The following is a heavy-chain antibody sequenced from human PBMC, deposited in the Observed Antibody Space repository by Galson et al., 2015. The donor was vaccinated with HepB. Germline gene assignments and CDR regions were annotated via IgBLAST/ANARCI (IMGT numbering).Heavy chain of an antibody. D-gene: IGHD1-26*01. J-gene: IGHJ5*02. CDR3: AKGLVGYGWFDP. Sequence: SLRLSCAASGFTFSSYAMSWVRQAPGKGLEWVSAISGSGGSTYYADSVKGRFTISRDNSKNTLYLQMNSLRAEDTAVYYCAKGLVGYGWFDPWGQGTLVTVSS. CDR2: ISGSGGST. CDR1: GFTFSSYA. V-gene: IGHV3-23*01.